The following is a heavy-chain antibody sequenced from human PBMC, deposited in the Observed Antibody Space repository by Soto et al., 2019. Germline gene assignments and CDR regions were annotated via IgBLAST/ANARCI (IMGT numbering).Heavy chain of an antibody. CDR3: ARSPLDAYMIYWFDP. D-gene: IGHD3-16*01. CDR1: GDSVTIGNYY. V-gene: IGHV4-61*01. CDR2: IYYSGST. J-gene: IGHJ5*01. Sequence: SDTLSITCTVSGDSVTIGNYYWTLIRQPPGKGLEWVGHIYYSGSTNYSPSLKSRVTISLNTPNNQFSLKVTSVTAADTAVYYCARSPLDAYMIYWFDPCGKGNLVTV.